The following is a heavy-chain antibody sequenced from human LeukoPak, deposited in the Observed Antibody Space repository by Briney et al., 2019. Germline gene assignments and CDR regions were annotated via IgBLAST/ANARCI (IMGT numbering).Heavy chain of an antibody. J-gene: IGHJ3*02. CDR1: GGSINNYY. CDR2: ISWNSGSI. D-gene: IGHD5-24*01. Sequence: LSLTCTVSGGSINNYYWSWIRQPPGKGLEWVSGISWNSGSIGYADSVKGRFTISRDNAKNSLYLQMNSLRAEDTALYYCAKDRGDGYNFPDAFDIWGQGTMVTVSS. CDR3: AKDRGDGYNFPDAFDI. V-gene: IGHV3-9*01.